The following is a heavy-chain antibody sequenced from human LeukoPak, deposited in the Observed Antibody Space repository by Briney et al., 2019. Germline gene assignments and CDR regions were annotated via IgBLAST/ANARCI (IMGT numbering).Heavy chain of an antibody. Sequence: KPGASVKVSCKASGYTFTSYDINWVRRATGQGLEWMGWMNPNSGNTGYAQKFQGRVTMTRNTSISTAYMELSSLRSEDTAVYYCASGGLDFWSGRPFDYWGQGTLVTVSS. CDR2: MNPNSGNT. CDR3: ASGGLDFWSGRPFDY. D-gene: IGHD3-3*01. V-gene: IGHV1-8*01. J-gene: IGHJ4*02. CDR1: GYTFTSYD.